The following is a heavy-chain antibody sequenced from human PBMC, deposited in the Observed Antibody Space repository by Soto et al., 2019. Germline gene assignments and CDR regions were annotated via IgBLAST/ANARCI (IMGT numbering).Heavy chain of an antibody. CDR3: ARAKKGIAAAENWFDP. J-gene: IGHJ5*02. CDR2: IYYSGST. V-gene: IGHV4-31*03. Sequence: QVQLQESGPGLVKPSQTLSLTCTVSGGSISSGGYYWSWIRQHPGKGLEWIGYIYYSGSTYYNPSLKSRGTISVETSKNQFSLKLSSVTAADTAVYYCARAKKGIAAAENWFDPWGQGTLVTVSS. D-gene: IGHD6-13*01. CDR1: GGSISSGGYY.